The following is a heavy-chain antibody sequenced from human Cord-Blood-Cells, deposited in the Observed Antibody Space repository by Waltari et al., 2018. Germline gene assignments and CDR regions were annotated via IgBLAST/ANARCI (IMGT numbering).Heavy chain of an antibody. V-gene: IGHV3-9*01. CDR3: AKDMRYILGRDAFDI. Sequence: EVQLVESGGGLVQPGRSLRLSRAASGFTFDDYAMHWVRQAPGKGLEWVSGISWNSGSIGYAHSVKGRFTISRDNAKNSLYLQMNSLRAEDTALYYCAKDMRYILGRDAFDIWGQGTMVTVSS. CDR2: ISWNSGSI. D-gene: IGHD3-16*01. J-gene: IGHJ3*02. CDR1: GFTFDDYA.